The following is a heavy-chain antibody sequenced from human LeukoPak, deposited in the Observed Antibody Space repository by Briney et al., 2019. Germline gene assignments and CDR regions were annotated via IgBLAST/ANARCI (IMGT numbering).Heavy chain of an antibody. J-gene: IGHJ3*01. Sequence: ASVKVSCKASGDTFSSYYMHWVRQAPGQGLEWMGIINPSGGSITYAQMFQGRVTMTGDMSTSTVYMELSSLRSEDTSVYYCARGRHYYESSDYYYEGDAFDVWGQGTMVTVSS. D-gene: IGHD3-22*01. CDR1: GDTFSSYY. CDR2: INPSGGSI. V-gene: IGHV1-46*01. CDR3: ARGRHYYESSDYYYEGDAFDV.